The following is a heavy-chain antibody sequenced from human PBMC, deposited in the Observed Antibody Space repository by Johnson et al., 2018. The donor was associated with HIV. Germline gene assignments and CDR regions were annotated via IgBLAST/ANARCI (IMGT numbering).Heavy chain of an antibody. J-gene: IGHJ3*02. Sequence: VQVVESGGGVVQPGRSLRLSCAASGFTFSDYYMSWIRQAPGKGLEWVSYISSSGSTIYYADSVKGRFPISRDNFKNTLYLQMNSLRAEDTAVYYCARDRGSSWQHDAFDIWGQGTMVTVSS. CDR3: ARDRGSSWQHDAFDI. D-gene: IGHD6-13*01. CDR1: GFTFSDYY. CDR2: ISSSGSTI. V-gene: IGHV3-11*04.